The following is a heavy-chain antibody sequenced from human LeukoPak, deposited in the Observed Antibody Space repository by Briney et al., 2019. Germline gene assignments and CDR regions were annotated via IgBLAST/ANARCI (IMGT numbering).Heavy chain of an antibody. J-gene: IGHJ4*02. D-gene: IGHD1-26*01. CDR2: INHSGST. V-gene: IGHV4-34*01. CDR3: ARARVYSGSYFG. CDR1: GGSFSGYY. Sequence: SETLSLTCAVYGGSFSGYYWSWFRQPPGKGLEWIGEINHSGSTNYNPSLKSRVTISVDTSKNQFSLKLSSVTAADTAVYYCARARVYSGSYFGWGQGTLVTVSS.